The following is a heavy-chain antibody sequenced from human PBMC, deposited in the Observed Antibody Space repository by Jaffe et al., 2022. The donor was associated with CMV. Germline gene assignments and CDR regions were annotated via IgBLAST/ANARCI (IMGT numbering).Heavy chain of an antibody. CDR2: IIPILGIA. Sequence: QVQLVQSGAEVKKPGSSVKVSCKASGGTFSSYAISWVRQAPGQGLEWMGRIIPILGIANYAQKFQGRVTITADKSTSTAYMELSSLRSEDTAVYYCARAPPRGYNWNDGGAFDIWGQGTMVTVSS. D-gene: IGHD1-1*01. CDR3: ARAPPRGYNWNDGGAFDI. V-gene: IGHV1-69*09. J-gene: IGHJ3*02. CDR1: GGTFSSYA.